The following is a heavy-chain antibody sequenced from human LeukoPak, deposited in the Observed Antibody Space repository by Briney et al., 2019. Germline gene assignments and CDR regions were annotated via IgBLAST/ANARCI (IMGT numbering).Heavy chain of an antibody. D-gene: IGHD4-11*01. CDR1: GGSTSSYY. J-gene: IGHJ4*02. V-gene: IGHV4-59*12. Sequence: SETLSLTCTVSGGSTSSYYWSWVRQPPGKGLEWIGYIYYSGSTNYNPSLKSRVTISVDRSKNQFSLKLSSVTAADTAVYYCARLTTVKRTFDYWGQGTLVTVSS. CDR3: ARLTTVKRTFDY. CDR2: IYYSGST.